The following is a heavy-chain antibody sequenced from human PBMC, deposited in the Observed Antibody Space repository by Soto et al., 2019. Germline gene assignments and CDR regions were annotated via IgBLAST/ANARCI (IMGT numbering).Heavy chain of an antibody. CDR3: ASQDSSWYGGPADY. V-gene: IGHV4-31*03. Sequence: QVQLQESGPGLVKPSQTLSLTCTVSGGSISSGGYYWSWIRQHPGKGLEWIGYIYYSVSTYYNRSLKSRVTTSVDTTKNQFSLKQSSVTAADTGVYYCASQDSSWYGGPADYWGQGTLVTVSS. D-gene: IGHD6-13*01. J-gene: IGHJ4*02. CDR1: GGSISSGGYY. CDR2: IYYSVST.